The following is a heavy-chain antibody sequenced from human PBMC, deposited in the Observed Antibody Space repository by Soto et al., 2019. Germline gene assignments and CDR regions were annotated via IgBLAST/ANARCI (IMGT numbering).Heavy chain of an antibody. V-gene: IGHV3-23*01. D-gene: IGHD2-21*02. CDR1: GFTFSSYA. CDR3: AKWWARHIVVVTAIGDY. CDR2: ISGSGGST. J-gene: IGHJ4*02. Sequence: EVQLLESGGGLVQPGGSLRLSCAASGFTFSSYAMSWVRQAPGKGLEWVSAISGSGGSTYYADSVKGRFTISRDNSKNSLYQQMNSLRAEDTAVYYCAKWWARHIVVVTAIGDYWGQGTLVTVSS.